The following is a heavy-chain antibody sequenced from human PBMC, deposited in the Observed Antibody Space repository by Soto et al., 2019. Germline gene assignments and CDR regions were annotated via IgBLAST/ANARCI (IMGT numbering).Heavy chain of an antibody. V-gene: IGHV1-2*04. CDR3: AREDSSGYNFDY. J-gene: IGHJ4*02. CDR1: GYTFTGYY. CDR2: INPNSGGT. Sequence: GASVKVSCKASGYTFTGYYMHRVRQAPGQGLEWMGWINPNSGGTNYAQRFQGWVTMTGGTSISTAYMELSRLRSDDTAVYYCAREDSSGYNFDYWGQGTLVTVSS. D-gene: IGHD3-22*01.